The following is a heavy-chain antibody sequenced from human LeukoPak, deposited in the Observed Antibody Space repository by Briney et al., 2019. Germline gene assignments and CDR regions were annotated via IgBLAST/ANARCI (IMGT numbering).Heavy chain of an antibody. CDR3: ALRRGYSYGSPHLNYFDY. Sequence: SETLSLTCAVYGGSFSGYYWSWIRQPPGKGLEWIGEINHSGSTNYNPSLKSRVTISVDTSKNQFSLKLSSVTAADTAVYYCALRRGYSYGSPHLNYFDYWGQGTPVTVSS. D-gene: IGHD5-18*01. J-gene: IGHJ4*02. V-gene: IGHV4-34*01. CDR2: INHSGST. CDR1: GGSFSGYY.